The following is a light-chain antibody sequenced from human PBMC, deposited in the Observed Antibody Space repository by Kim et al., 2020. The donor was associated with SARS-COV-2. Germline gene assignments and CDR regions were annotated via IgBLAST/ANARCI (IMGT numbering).Light chain of an antibody. CDR2: VAS. J-gene: IGKJ2*01. CDR1: QSVSSY. Sequence: LSPGERATLSCRASQSVSSYLAWYQQKPGQAPRLLIYVASNRATGIPARFSGSGSGTDFTLTISSLEPEDFAVYYCQQRSNWRMYTFGQETKLEI. CDR3: QQRSNWRMYT. V-gene: IGKV3-11*01.